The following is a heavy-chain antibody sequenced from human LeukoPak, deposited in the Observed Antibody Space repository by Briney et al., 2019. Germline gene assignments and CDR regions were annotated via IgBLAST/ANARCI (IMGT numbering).Heavy chain of an antibody. CDR3: ARRAQRSSSWYLNWFDP. Sequence: PSETLSHTCAVYGGSFSGYYWSWIRQPPGKGLEWIGEINHSGSTNYNPSLKSRVTISVDTSKNQFSLKLSSVTAADTAVYYCARRAQRSSSWYLNWFDPWGQGTLVTVSS. CDR1: GGSFSGYY. D-gene: IGHD6-13*01. V-gene: IGHV4-34*01. CDR2: INHSGST. J-gene: IGHJ5*02.